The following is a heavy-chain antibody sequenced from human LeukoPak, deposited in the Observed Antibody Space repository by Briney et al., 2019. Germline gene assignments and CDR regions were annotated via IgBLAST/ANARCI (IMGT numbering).Heavy chain of an antibody. CDR2: IGKKVNNSAN. D-gene: IGHD3-3*01. CDR3: AGNYDSWTGLHY. J-gene: IGHJ4*02. Sequence: RGVSLRLAWSASGVTVSGSAMDWVRHPGRKGLEWGGNIGKKVNNSANEYAASLRGSLTISRDDSKNTAYLPVTSMKTEDRAVSYCAGNYDSWTGLHYWGQGTLVTVSS. V-gene: IGHV3-73*01. CDR1: GVTVSGSA.